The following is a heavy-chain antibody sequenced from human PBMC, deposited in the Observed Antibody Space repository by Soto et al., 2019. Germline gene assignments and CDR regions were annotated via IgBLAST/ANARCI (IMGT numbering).Heavy chain of an antibody. D-gene: IGHD1-26*01. Sequence: KTSETLSLTCAVYGGSFSGYYWSWIRQPPGKGLEWIGEINHSGSTNYNPSLKSRVTISVDTSRNQFSLKLSSVTAADTAVYYCARGATASRNFQHWGQGTLVTVSS. CDR1: GGSFSGYY. CDR2: INHSGST. CDR3: ARGATASRNFQH. V-gene: IGHV4-34*01. J-gene: IGHJ1*01.